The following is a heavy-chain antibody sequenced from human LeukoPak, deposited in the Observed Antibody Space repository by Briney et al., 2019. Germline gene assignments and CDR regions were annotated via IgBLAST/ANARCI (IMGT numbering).Heavy chain of an antibody. CDR1: GFTFSSYA. CDR2: ISGSGGST. V-gene: IGHV3-23*01. D-gene: IGHD6-6*01. Sequence: PGGSLRLSCAASGFTFSSYAMSWVRQAPGKGLEWVSAISGSGGSTYYADSVKGRFAISRDNSKNTLCLQMNSLRAEDTAVYYCAKDTSARFVAARPHYFDYWGQGTLVTVSS. CDR3: AKDTSARFVAARPHYFDY. J-gene: IGHJ4*02.